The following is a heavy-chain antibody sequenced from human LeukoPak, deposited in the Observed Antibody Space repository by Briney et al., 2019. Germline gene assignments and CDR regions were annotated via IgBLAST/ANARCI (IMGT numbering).Heavy chain of an antibody. V-gene: IGHV4-4*02. J-gene: IGHJ4*02. CDR1: GGSISSSNW. D-gene: IGHD6-13*01. CDR3: ARVVEAAIQYYFDY. Sequence: GTLSLTCAVSGGSISSSNWWSWVRQPPGKGLEWIGEIYHSGSTNYNPSLKSRVTISVDKSKNQFSLKLSSVTAAGTAVYYCARVVEAAIQYYFDYWGQGTLVTVSS. CDR2: IYHSGST.